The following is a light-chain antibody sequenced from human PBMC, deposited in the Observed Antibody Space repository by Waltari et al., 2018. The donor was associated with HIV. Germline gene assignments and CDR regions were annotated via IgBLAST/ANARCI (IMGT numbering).Light chain of an antibody. J-gene: IGKJ4*01. CDR1: QSVSSY. CDR3: QRYGSSLLT. Sequence: EIVLTQSPGTLSLSPGERATLSCRASQSVSSYLAWYQQKPGQAPRLLIYGASPRATGIPDRFSGGGSGTDFTLTISRLEPEDLAVYYCQRYGSSLLTFGGGTKVEI. CDR2: GAS. V-gene: IGKV3-20*01.